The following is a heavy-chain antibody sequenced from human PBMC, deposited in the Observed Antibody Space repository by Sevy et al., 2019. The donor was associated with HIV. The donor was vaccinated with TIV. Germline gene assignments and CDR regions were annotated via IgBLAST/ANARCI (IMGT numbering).Heavy chain of an antibody. V-gene: IGHV3-23*01. CDR1: GFTFNNYA. D-gene: IGHD5-12*01. Sequence: GGSLRLSCAASGFTFNNYAMTWVRQTPGKGLEWVSTIIGGGVSTYYADSAKGRFTISRDNSKNTLYLQMNSLRAGDTAIYFCAKGRRDGYNYLYFDYWGQGTVVTVSS. CDR3: AKGRRDGYNYLYFDY. J-gene: IGHJ4*02. CDR2: IIGGGVST.